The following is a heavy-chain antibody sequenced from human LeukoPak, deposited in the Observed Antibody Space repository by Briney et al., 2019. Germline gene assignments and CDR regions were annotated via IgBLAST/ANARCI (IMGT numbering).Heavy chain of an antibody. CDR1: GFTFSSYA. D-gene: IGHD3-22*01. Sequence: GRSLRLSCAASGFTFSSYAMHWVRQAPGKGLEWVAVISYDGSNKYYADSVKGRFTISRDNSKNTLYLQMNSLRAEDTAVYYCARGGYYDSSGYELLNGMDVWGQGTTVTVSS. CDR3: ARGGYYDSSGYELLNGMDV. V-gene: IGHV3-30-3*01. J-gene: IGHJ6*02. CDR2: ISYDGSNK.